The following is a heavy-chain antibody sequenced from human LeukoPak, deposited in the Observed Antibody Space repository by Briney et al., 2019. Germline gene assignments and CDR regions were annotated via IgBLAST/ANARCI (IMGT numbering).Heavy chain of an antibody. CDR3: ARGRDIVVVVAATKHWFDP. CDR1: GGSISSYY. D-gene: IGHD2-15*01. V-gene: IGHV4-4*07. Sequence: NPSETLSLTCTVSGGSISSYYWSWIRQPAGKGLEWIGRIYTSGSTNYNPSLKSRVTMSVDTSKNQFSLKLSSVTAADTAVYYCARGRDIVVVVAATKHWFDPWGQGTLVTVSS. J-gene: IGHJ5*02. CDR2: IYTSGST.